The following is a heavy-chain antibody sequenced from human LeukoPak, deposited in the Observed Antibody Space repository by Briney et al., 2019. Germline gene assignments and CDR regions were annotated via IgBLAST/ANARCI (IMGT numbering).Heavy chain of an antibody. V-gene: IGHV3-7*01. CDR1: GFTFTTYW. CDR2: IKQDGSEK. J-gene: IGHJ4*02. D-gene: IGHD3-10*01. Sequence: GGSLRLSCAASGFTFTTYWMSWVRQAPGKGLGWVANIKQDGSEKYYVDSVKGRFTISRDNAKNSLYLQMNSLRAEDTAVYYCARLSTGYYYGSGVQDYWGQGTLVTVSS. CDR3: ARLSTGYYYGSGVQDY.